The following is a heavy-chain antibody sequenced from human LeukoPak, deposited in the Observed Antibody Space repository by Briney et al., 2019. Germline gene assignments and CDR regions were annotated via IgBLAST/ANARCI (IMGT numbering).Heavy chain of an antibody. CDR2: INPNSGGT. CDR3: ASSDYGDYLPMDY. CDR1: GYTFTGYY. V-gene: IGHV1-2*02. D-gene: IGHD4-17*01. J-gene: IGHJ4*02. Sequence: ASVKVSCKASGYTFTGYYMHWVRQAPGQGLEWMGWINPNSGGTNYAQKFQGRVTMTRDTSISTAYMELSGLRSDDTAVYYCASSDYGDYLPMDYWGQGTLVTVSS.